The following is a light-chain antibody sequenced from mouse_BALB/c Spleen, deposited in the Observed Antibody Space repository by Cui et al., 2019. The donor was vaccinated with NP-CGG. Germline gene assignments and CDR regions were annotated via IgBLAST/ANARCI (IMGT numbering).Light chain of an antibody. CDR3: ALWYSNHWV. V-gene: IGLV1*01. CDR1: TGAVTTSNY. CDR2: GTN. J-gene: IGLJ1*01. Sequence: AVVPQASALTTSPGEPVTLTCRSSTGAVTTSNYANWVQDKPDHLFTGLIGGTNNRAPGVPARFSGSLIGDKAALTITGAQTEDEAIYFCALWYSNHWVFGGGTKLTVL.